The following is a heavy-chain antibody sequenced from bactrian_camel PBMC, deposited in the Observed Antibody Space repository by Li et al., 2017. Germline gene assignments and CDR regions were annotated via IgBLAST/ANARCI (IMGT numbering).Heavy chain of an antibody. CDR2: MCSDGRR. D-gene: IGHD1*01. V-gene: IGHV3S9*01. J-gene: IGHJ4*01. CDR1: GYTYSRSC. Sequence: QLVESGGGSVQAGGALTLSCVGSGYTYSRSCMAWFRQVPGKEREGVAGMCSDGRRRNADSVKGRFAISLDDARNRLYLQMNSLNPEDTAMYYCAASLGKTYCSAAFFLSRLRPNFGFMGQGTQVTV.